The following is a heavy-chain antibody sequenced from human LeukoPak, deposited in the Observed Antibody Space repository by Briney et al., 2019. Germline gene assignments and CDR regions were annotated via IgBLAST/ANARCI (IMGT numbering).Heavy chain of an antibody. J-gene: IGHJ4*02. Sequence: GESPKISCKGSGYRFTSYWIGWVRQMPGKGLEWMGIIYPGDSDTRYSPSFQGQVTISADKSISAAYLQWSSLKASDTAMYYCARHTNDYGGYGDYWGQGTLVTVSS. CDR3: ARHTNDYGGYGDY. V-gene: IGHV5-51*01. CDR1: GYRFTSYW. CDR2: IYPGDSDT. D-gene: IGHD4-23*01.